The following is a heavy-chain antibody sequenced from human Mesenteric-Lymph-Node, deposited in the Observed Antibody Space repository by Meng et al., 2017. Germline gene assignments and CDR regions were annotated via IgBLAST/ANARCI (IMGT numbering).Heavy chain of an antibody. Sequence: SETLSLTCAVSGYSISSGYYWGWIRQPPGKGLEWIGSIYHSGSTYYNPSLKSRVTISVDTSKNQFSLKLSSVTAADTAVYYCARDRNYYDSSGYYYEDDAFDIWGQGTMVTVSS. CDR3: ARDRNYYDSSGYYYEDDAFDI. CDR2: IYHSGST. J-gene: IGHJ3*02. D-gene: IGHD3-22*01. V-gene: IGHV4-38-2*02. CDR1: GYSISSGYY.